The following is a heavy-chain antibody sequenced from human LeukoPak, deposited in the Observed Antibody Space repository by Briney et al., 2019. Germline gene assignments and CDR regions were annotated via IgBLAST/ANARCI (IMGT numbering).Heavy chain of an antibody. J-gene: IGHJ1*01. CDR1: GFTVSTNY. D-gene: IGHD3-22*01. Sequence: GGSLRLSCAASGFTVSTNYMSWVRQAPGKGLEWDSLIYSGGSTYYAASVKGRFTISRDNSKNTLYLQMNSLRAEDTALYYCARGGIGYYDSSGYDEYFQHWGQGTLVTVSS. CDR3: ARGGIGYYDSSGYDEYFQH. V-gene: IGHV3-66*01. CDR2: IYSGGST.